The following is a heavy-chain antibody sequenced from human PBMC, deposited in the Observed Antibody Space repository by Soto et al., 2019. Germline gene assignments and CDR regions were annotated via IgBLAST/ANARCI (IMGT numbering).Heavy chain of an antibody. J-gene: IGHJ2*01. CDR3: ARDLNRRDLLNWYFDL. CDR2: INAGNGNT. V-gene: IGHV1-3*01. D-gene: IGHD2-15*01. Sequence: QVQLVQSGAEVKKPGASVKVSCKASGYTFTSYAMHWVRQAPGQRLERMGWINAGNGNTKYSQKFQGRVTITRDTSASTAYMELSSLRSEDTAVYYCARDLNRRDLLNWYFDLWGRGTLVTVSS. CDR1: GYTFTSYA.